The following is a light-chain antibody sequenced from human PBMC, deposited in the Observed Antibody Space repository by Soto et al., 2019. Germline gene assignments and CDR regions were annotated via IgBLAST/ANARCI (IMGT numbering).Light chain of an antibody. CDR1: QSISSW. Sequence: DIQMTQSPSTLSASVGDRVTISCRASQSISSWLAWYQQKPGKAPKLLIYKASSLESGGPSRFSGSGSETEFTLTISSLQPDDFATYYRQQYNSYPGTVGQGTKVEIK. CDR3: QQYNSYPGT. J-gene: IGKJ1*01. CDR2: KAS. V-gene: IGKV1-5*03.